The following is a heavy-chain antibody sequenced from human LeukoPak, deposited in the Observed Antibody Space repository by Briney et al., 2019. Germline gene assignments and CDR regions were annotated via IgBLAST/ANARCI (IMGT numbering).Heavy chain of an antibody. J-gene: IGHJ6*02. CDR2: IYSGGST. Sequence: GGSLRLSCAASGFTVSSNYMSWVREAPGKGLEWVSVIYSGGSTYYADSVKGRFTIPRHNSKNTLYLQMNSLRAEDTAVYYCARVLAQGRRYYYYGMDVWGQGTTVTVSS. CDR1: GFTVSSNY. CDR3: ARVLAQGRRYYYYGMDV. V-gene: IGHV3-53*04.